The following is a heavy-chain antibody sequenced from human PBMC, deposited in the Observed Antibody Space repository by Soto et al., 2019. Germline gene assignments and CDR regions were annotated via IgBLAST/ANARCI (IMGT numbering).Heavy chain of an antibody. V-gene: IGHV3-74*01. J-gene: IGHJ6*02. D-gene: IGHD4-17*01. CDR3: AGTTPGMDV. CDR1: ELTFSQYW. Sequence: GGSLRVSCVGSELTFSQYWMHWVRQAPGKGLVWVSRINIDGSSTRYADSVKGRFTISRDNGKNTLYLQMNSLRAEDTAVYYCAGTTPGMDVWGQGTTVTVSS. CDR2: INIDGSST.